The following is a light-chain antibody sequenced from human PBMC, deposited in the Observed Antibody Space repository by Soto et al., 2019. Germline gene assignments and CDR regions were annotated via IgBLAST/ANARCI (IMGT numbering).Light chain of an antibody. CDR2: DAS. Sequence: EIVLTQSPATLSLSPGERATLSCRASQSVSSNLAWYQQKPGQAPRLLLYDASNRATGIPARFSGSGSGTDFTLTISRLEPEDFAVYYCQQRSNWPLTFGGGTKVEIK. V-gene: IGKV3-11*01. CDR3: QQRSNWPLT. J-gene: IGKJ4*01. CDR1: QSVSSN.